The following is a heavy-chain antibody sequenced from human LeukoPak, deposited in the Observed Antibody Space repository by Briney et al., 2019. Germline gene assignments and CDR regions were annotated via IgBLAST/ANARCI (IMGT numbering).Heavy chain of an antibody. CDR3: ARDPYYDSGGSYHVDY. CDR2: TNYSAST. D-gene: IGHD3-22*01. CDR1: GASFSGYY. J-gene: IGHJ4*02. V-gene: IGHV4-34*01. Sequence: SETLSLTCAVYGASFSGYYWSWIRQPPGKGLEWIGDTNYSASTNYNPSLKSRVTISVDMSKNQFSLKLRSVTAADTAVYYCARDPYYDSGGSYHVDYWGQGTLVTVSS.